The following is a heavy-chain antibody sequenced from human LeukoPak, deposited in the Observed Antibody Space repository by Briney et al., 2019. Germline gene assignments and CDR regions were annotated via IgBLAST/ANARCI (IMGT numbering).Heavy chain of an antibody. V-gene: IGHV3-7*01. D-gene: IGHD2-2*01. Sequence: PGGSLRLSCAASGFTFSSYWMSWVRQAPGKGLEWVANIKQDGSEKYYVDSVKGRFTISRDNAKNSPYLQMNSLRAEDTAVYYCASIVVVPAALYYFDYWGQGTLVTVSS. J-gene: IGHJ4*02. CDR1: GFTFSSYW. CDR3: ASIVVVPAALYYFDY. CDR2: IKQDGSEK.